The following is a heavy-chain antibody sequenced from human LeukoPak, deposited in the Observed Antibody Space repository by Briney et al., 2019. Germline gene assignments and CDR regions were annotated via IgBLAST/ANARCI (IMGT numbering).Heavy chain of an antibody. D-gene: IGHD4-17*01. V-gene: IGHV3-23*01. J-gene: IGHJ4*02. CDR3: AKFIYLAKLRCQDY. Sequence: GRSLRLSCAASGFTFSSYAMSWVRQAPGKGLEWVSAISGSGGSTYYADSVKGRFTISRDNSKNTLYLQMNSLRAEDTAVYYCAKFIYLAKLRCQDYWGQGTLVTVSS. CDR1: GFTFSSYA. CDR2: ISGSGGST.